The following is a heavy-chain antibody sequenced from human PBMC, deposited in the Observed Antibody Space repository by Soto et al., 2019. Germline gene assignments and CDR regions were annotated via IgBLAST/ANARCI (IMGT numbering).Heavy chain of an antibody. D-gene: IGHD3-22*01. J-gene: IGHJ4*02. CDR1: GYSFATSA. V-gene: IGHV1-18*01. CDR3: ARACQYYDSSGYAD. CDR2: ISAYNGNT. Sequence: QVKLVQSGTEVKKPGAAMKVSCKASGYSFATSAISWVRQAPGQGLEWMGRISAYNGNTNYDEKLQDRIIMTTDTSTSTAYLELRSLRSDDTAVYYCARACQYYDSSGYADWGQGTLVTVSS.